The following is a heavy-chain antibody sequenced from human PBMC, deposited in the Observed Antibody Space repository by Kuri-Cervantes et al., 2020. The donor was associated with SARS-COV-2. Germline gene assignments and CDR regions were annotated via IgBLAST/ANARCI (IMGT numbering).Heavy chain of an antibody. J-gene: IGHJ4*02. V-gene: IGHV3-23*01. CDR1: GFTFSSYA. Sequence: GGSLRLSCAASGFTFSSYAMSWVRQAPGTGLEWVSAISGSGGSTYYADSVKGRFTISRDNSKNTLYLQMNSLRAEDTAVYYCAKWDYYDSSGYLYAPYFDYWGQGTLVTVSS. D-gene: IGHD3-22*01. CDR2: ISGSGGST. CDR3: AKWDYYDSSGYLYAPYFDY.